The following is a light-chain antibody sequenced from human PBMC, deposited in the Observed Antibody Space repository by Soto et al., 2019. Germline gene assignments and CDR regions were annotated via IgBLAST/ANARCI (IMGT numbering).Light chain of an antibody. Sequence: IQRTKTTSTLSSSIGDRVTVTCRASQNIRNYLNWYQQKPGKAPKLLIYGASSLQSGVPSRFSGSGSGTDFTLTISSLQTEDFATYYCQQSYSPPRTFGQGTKVDIK. CDR3: QQSYSPPRT. J-gene: IGKJ1*01. CDR1: QNIRNY. V-gene: IGKV1-39*01. CDR2: GAS.